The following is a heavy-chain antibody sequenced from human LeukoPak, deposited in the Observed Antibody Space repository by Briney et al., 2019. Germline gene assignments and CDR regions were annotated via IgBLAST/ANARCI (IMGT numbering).Heavy chain of an antibody. CDR2: IHNSGIT. Sequence: PSESLSLTRTVSGGSLSSHFWSWIRQPPGKGLGWIGYIHNSGITNYNSSLKSRVTMSVDTSKNQFSLMLRSVTAADTAVYYCARDHPPAAAPGYYMDVWGKGTTVTVSS. V-gene: IGHV4-59*11. D-gene: IGHD6-13*01. CDR3: ARDHPPAAAPGYYMDV. J-gene: IGHJ6*03. CDR1: GGSLSSHF.